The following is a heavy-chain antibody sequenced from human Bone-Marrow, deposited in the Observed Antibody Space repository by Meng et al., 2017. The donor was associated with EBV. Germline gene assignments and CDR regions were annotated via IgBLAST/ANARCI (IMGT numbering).Heavy chain of an antibody. Sequence: QVQLVPSGGEVKKPGSSVKASCKTSGGTFRSDAVSWVRQAPGQGLEWMGGLIPMSDAPHYAQKFQDRVRITADESTSTHYMDLSGLRSEDTAVYYCASESGRGFTPDYWGQGTLVTASS. D-gene: IGHD3-10*01. CDR2: LIPMSDAP. J-gene: IGHJ4*02. CDR3: ASESGRGFTPDY. V-gene: IGHV1-69*01. CDR1: GGTFRSDA.